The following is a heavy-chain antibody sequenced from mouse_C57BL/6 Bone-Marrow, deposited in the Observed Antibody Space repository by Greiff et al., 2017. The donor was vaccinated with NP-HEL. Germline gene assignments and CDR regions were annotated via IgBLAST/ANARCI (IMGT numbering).Heavy chain of an antibody. D-gene: IGHD1-1*01. V-gene: IGHV1-39*01. CDR2: INPNYGTT. CDR3: ARHYYGSSFYFDY. J-gene: IGHJ2*01. CDR1: GYSFTDYN. Sequence: LMESGPELVKPGASVKISRKASGYSFTDYNMKWVKQSNGKSPEWIGVINPNYGTTSYNQKFKGKATLTVDQSSSTAYMQLNSLTSEDSAVYYCARHYYGSSFYFDYWGQGTTLTVSS.